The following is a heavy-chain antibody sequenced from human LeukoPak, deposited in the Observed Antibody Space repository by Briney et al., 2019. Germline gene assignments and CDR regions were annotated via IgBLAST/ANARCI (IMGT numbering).Heavy chain of an antibody. V-gene: IGHV1-18*01. CDR1: GYTFTSYD. Sequence: ASVKVSCKASGYTFTSYDINWVRQATGQGLEWMGWISAYNGNTNYAQKLQGRVTMTTDTSTSTAYMELRSLRSDDTAVYYCARYYYYYYGMDVWGQGTTVTVSS. J-gene: IGHJ6*02. CDR2: ISAYNGNT. CDR3: ARYYYYYYGMDV.